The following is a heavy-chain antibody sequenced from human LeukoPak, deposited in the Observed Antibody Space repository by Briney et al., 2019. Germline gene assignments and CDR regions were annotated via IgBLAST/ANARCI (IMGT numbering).Heavy chain of an antibody. CDR2: IYYSGST. V-gene: IGHV4-59*01. CDR3: ARGGYYGSGNDFRFDP. J-gene: IGHJ5*02. CDR1: GGSINSYY. Sequence: SETLSLTCTVSGGSINSYYWSWIRQPPGKGLEWLGYIYYSGSTNYNPSLKSRVTISVDTSKNQFSLKLTSVTAADTAVYFCARGGYYGSGNDFRFDPWGQGTLVTVSS. D-gene: IGHD3-10*01.